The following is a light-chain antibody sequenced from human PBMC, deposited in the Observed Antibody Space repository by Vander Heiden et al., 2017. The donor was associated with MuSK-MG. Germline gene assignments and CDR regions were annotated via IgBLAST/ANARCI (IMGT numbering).Light chain of an antibody. CDR2: GAS. V-gene: IGKV3-20*01. J-gene: IGKJ1*01. CDR1: QSVSSSY. Sequence: DIVLTQSPGTLSLSPGERATLSCRSSQSVSSSYLAWYQQKPGQAPRLLIYGASSRATGIPDRFSGSGYGTDFTLTISRREPEDFAVYYCQQYGSSPPWTFGQGTKVEIK. CDR3: QQYGSSPPWT.